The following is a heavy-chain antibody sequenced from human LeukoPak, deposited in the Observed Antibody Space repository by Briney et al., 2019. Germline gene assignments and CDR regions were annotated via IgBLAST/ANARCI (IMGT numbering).Heavy chain of an antibody. CDR2: IIPLFGSA. CDR1: GYTFTSYA. D-gene: IGHD3-10*01. J-gene: IGHJ4*02. Sequence: ASVKVSCKASGYTFTSYAMNWVRQAPGQGLEWMGGIIPLFGSADYAQKFQGRVTFTADESTSTAYMELSSLRPEDTAVYYCARDLVGSAISYSSGAWDYWGQGTLVTASS. CDR3: ARDLVGSAISYSSGAWDY. V-gene: IGHV1-69*13.